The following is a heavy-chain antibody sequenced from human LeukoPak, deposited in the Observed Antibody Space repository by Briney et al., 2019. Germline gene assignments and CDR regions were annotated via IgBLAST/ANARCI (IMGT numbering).Heavy chain of an antibody. D-gene: IGHD1-26*01. CDR3: AKDIRSGSYYLEVDY. Sequence: GGSLRLSCAASGFTFSSYGMHWVRQAPGKGLEWVAVISYDGCKKYYADSVKGRFTISRDNAKNSLYLQMNSLRAEDTALYYCAKDIRSGSYYLEVDYWGQGTLVTVSS. V-gene: IGHV3-30*18. J-gene: IGHJ4*02. CDR1: GFTFSSYG. CDR2: ISYDGCKK.